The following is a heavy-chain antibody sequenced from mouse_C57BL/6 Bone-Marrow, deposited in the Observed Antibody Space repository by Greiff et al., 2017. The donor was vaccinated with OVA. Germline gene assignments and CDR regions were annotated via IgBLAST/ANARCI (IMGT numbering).Heavy chain of an antibody. CDR3: ARDRVLWSAYYFDY. D-gene: IGHD1-1*02. Sequence: EVQGVESGGGLVKPGGSLKLSCAASGFTFSSYAMSWVRQTPEKRLEWVATISDGGSYTYYPDNVKGRFTISRDNAKNNLYLQMSHLKSEDTAMYYCARDRVLWSAYYFDYWGQGTTLTVSS. CDR2: ISDGGSYT. J-gene: IGHJ2*01. V-gene: IGHV5-4*01. CDR1: GFTFSSYA.